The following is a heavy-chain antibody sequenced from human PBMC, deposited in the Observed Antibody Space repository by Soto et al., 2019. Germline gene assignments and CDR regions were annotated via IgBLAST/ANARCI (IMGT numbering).Heavy chain of an antibody. CDR2: IYYSGST. V-gene: IGHV4-59*08. Sequence: SETLSLTCTVSGGSISSYYWSWIRQPPGKGLEWIGYIYYSGSTNYNPSLKSRVTISVDTSKNQFSLKLSSVTAADTAVYYCARLTVTTDYYYYMDVWGKGTTVTVSS. D-gene: IGHD4-17*01. CDR1: GGSISSYY. J-gene: IGHJ6*03. CDR3: ARLTVTTDYYYYMDV.